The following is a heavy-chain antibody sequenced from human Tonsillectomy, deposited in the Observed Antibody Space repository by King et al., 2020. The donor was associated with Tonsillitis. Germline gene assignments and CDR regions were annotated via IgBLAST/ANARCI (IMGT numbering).Heavy chain of an antibody. CDR3: ARDRYYYDGSGSYGGYYYYGMDV. CDR2: IYNAGGT. J-gene: IGHJ6*02. CDR1: GLTVSTNY. V-gene: IGHV3-53*01. D-gene: IGHD3-22*01. Sequence: VQLVESGGGLIQPGGSLRLSCAASGLTVSTNYMNWVRQAPGKGLEWVSLIYNAGGTYYADSVKGRFTISRDSSKNTLYLQMNSLRAEDTAMYYCARDRYYYDGSGSYGGYYYYGMDVWGQGTTVTVSS.